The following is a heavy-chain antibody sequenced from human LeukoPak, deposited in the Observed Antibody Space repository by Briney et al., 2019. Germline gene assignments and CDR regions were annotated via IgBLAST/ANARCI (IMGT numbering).Heavy chain of an antibody. J-gene: IGHJ4*02. V-gene: IGHV3-30*03. CDR3: AREGPMLRGVIGGKIDY. Sequence: GGSLRLSCAASGFTFSSYGMNSVRQAPGHRLKCVAVISYAGSNKYYADSVKGRFTISRDNSKNTLYLQMNSLRADDTAVYYCAREGPMLRGVIGGKIDYWGQGTVVTVSS. D-gene: IGHD3-10*01. CDR1: GFTFSSYG. CDR2: ISYAGSNK.